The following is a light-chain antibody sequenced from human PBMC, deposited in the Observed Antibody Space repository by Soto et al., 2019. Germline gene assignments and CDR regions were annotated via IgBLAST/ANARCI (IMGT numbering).Light chain of an antibody. CDR3: QQYNTFWT. CDR2: EAS. Sequence: DIQMTQSPSSVSASVGDRVTITCRASQGLGVWLGWYQQKPGKAPRLLIYEASSLDVGVPSRFSGSGSGTEFTLTISSLQPDDFATYYCQQYNTFWTFGQGTKVDIK. CDR1: QGLGVW. V-gene: IGKV1-5*03. J-gene: IGKJ1*01.